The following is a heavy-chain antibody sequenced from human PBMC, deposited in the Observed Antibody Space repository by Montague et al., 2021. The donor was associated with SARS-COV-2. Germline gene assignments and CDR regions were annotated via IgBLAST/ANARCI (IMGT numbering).Heavy chain of an antibody. D-gene: IGHD3-16*01. CDR2: IKEDGGEL. CDR3: ARDAPLSASGWGY. CDR1: GSTFSNYW. Sequence: SLRLSCAASGSTFSNYWMSWVRQAPGKGLEWVANIKEDGGELHYLDSVKGRFTISRDNAKKSLYLQMNSLRAEDTAVYFCARDAPLSASGWGYWGQGTLVTVSS. V-gene: IGHV3-7*05. J-gene: IGHJ4*02.